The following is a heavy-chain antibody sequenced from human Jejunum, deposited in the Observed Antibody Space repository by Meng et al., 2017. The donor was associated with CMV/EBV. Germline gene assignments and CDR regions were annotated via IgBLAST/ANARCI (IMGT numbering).Heavy chain of an antibody. CDR1: GFIFSNYA. CDR3: VRGSLGVQLRAGFDR. Sequence: QVQLVESGGGVVQPGRSLRRSCAASGFIFSNYALHWVRQAPGKGLESVAVITYDGINKYYADSVKGRFTISRDNFNKKMYLQMNSLTPEDTAIYYCVRGSLGVQLRAGFDRWGQGTLVTVSS. D-gene: IGHD1-26*01. V-gene: IGHV3-30-3*01. CDR2: ITYDGINK. J-gene: IGHJ5*02.